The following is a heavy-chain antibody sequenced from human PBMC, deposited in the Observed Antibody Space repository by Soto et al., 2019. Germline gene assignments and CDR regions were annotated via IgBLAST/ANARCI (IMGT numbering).Heavy chain of an antibody. Sequence: LSLTCPVSGGSISSEDYYWSCVRQPPGRGLEWIGYMYYRGSTYYNPSSKSRVTISVDTSKNQFSLKLSSVTAADTAVYYCAREVVVVAATRPYYYGMDVWGQGTTVNVSS. D-gene: IGHD2-15*01. J-gene: IGHJ6*02. V-gene: IGHV4-30-4*01. CDR2: MYYRGST. CDR3: AREVVVVAATRPYYYGMDV. CDR1: GGSISSEDYY.